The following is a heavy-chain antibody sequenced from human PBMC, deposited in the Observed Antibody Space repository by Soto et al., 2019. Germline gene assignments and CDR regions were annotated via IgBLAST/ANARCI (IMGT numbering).Heavy chain of an antibody. CDR2: ISYDGSNT. D-gene: IGHD4-17*01. J-gene: IGHJ4*02. CDR1: GFTFSSYA. CDR3: AKDYGDYSVYFDY. V-gene: IGHV3-30*18. Sequence: GGSLRLSCAASGFTFSSYAMSRVRQAPGKGLEWVEIISYDGSNTYYADSVKGRFTISRDNSKNTLYLQMNSLRAEDTSVYYCAKDYGDYSVYFDYWGQGTLVTVPQ.